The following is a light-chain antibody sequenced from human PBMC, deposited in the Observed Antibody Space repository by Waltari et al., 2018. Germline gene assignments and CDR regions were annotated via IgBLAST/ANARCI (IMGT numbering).Light chain of an antibody. Sequence: SALTQPASVAGSPRQPLTISCPGTSTAVGTYNCVSRYQQHPGKSPKLMIFDVSIRPSGVSNRFSGSKSGNTASLTISGLQAEDEADYYCSSYISSSTLELFGGGTSLTVL. CDR2: DVS. CDR3: SSYISSSTLEL. V-gene: IGLV2-14*03. J-gene: IGLJ2*01. CDR1: STAVGTYNC.